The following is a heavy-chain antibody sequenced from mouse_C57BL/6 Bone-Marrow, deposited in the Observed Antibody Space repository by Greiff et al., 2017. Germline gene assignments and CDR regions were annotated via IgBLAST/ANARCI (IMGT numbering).Heavy chain of an antibody. CDR2: IYPGSGST. CDR3: AKGIYYSGSSYWYFDV. D-gene: IGHD1-1*01. CDR1: GYTFTSYW. J-gene: IGHJ1*03. V-gene: IGHV1-55*01. Sequence: QVQLQQPGAELVKPGASVKMSCKASGYTFTSYWITWVKQRPGQGLEWIGDIYPGSGSTNYNEKFKSKATLTVDTSSSTAYMQLSSLTSEDSAVYYCAKGIYYSGSSYWYFDVWGTGTTVTVSS.